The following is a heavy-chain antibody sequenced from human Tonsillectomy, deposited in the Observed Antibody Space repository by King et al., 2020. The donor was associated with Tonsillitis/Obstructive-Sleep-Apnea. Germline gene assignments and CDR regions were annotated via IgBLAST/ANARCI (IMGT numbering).Heavy chain of an antibody. J-gene: IGHJ2*01. Sequence: VQLQESGPGLVKPSQNLSLTCTVSGGSISSGGYYWSWIRQHPGKGLEWIGYIYYSGSTYYNPSLKSRVTISVDTSKNQFSLKLSSVTAADTAVYYCARDSGDCGGDCYSRNYWYFDLWGRGTLVTVSS. D-gene: IGHD2-21*02. CDR2: IYYSGST. CDR1: GGSISSGGYY. CDR3: ARDSGDCGGDCYSRNYWYFDL. V-gene: IGHV4-31*03.